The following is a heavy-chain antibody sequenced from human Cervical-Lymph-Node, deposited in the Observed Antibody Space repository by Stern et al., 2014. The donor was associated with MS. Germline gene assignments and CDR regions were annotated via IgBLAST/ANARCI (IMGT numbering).Heavy chain of an antibody. CDR3: ARDSGGSYYIEYFQH. D-gene: IGHD1-26*01. CDR2: IYTRGST. Sequence: QVQLQESGPGLVKPSQTLSLTCTVSGGSISSGSYYWSWIRQPAGKGLEXIGRIYTRGSTNYNPSLKSRVPISVDTSKNQFPLKLSSVTAADTAVYYCARDSGGSYYIEYFQHWGQGTLVTVSS. J-gene: IGHJ1*01. V-gene: IGHV4-61*02. CDR1: GGSISSGSYY.